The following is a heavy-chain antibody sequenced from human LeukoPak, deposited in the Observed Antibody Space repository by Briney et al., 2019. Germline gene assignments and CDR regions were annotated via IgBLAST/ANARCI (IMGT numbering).Heavy chain of an antibody. CDR1: GFTFSSYG. CDR2: IWYDGSNK. Sequence: GGSLRLSCAASGFTFSSYGMHWVRQAPGKGLEWVAVIWYDGSNKYYADSVKGRFTISRDNSKNTLYPQVNSLRAEDTAVYYCAREGTQDAFDIWGQGTMVTVSS. V-gene: IGHV3-33*01. CDR3: AREGTQDAFDI. J-gene: IGHJ3*02.